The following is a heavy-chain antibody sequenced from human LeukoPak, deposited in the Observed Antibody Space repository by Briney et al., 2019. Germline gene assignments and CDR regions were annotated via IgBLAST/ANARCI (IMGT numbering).Heavy chain of an antibody. Sequence: SVKVSCEAFGGTFSSYAISWVRQAPGQGLEWVGGVIPIFGTANYAQKFQGRVTITADESTSTAYMELSSLRSEDTAVYYCARPYCSSTSCYRPDAFDIWGQGTMVTVSS. CDR3: ARPYCSSTSCYRPDAFDI. J-gene: IGHJ3*02. V-gene: IGHV1-69*13. CDR1: GGTFSSYA. D-gene: IGHD2-2*01. CDR2: VIPIFGTA.